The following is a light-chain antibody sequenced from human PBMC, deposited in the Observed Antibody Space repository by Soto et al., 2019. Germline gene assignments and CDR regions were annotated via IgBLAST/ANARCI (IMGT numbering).Light chain of an antibody. CDR2: DAS. CDR1: QSISSW. CDR3: QQYNSFSRT. Sequence: DIQMTQSPSTLSASVGDRVTITCRASQSISSWLAWYQQKPGIAPKLLIYDASTLESGVPSRFSGSESGTEFTLTISSLQPDDFATYYCQQYNSFSRTFGQGTKVDIK. V-gene: IGKV1-5*01. J-gene: IGKJ1*01.